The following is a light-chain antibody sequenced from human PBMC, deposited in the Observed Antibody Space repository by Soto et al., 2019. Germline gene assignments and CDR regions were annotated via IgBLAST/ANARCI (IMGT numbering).Light chain of an antibody. J-gene: IGKJ1*01. CDR2: DAP. V-gene: IGKV1-5*01. CDR1: QSISNW. CDR3: KQYNTFSPRT. Sequence: DIQMTQSPSTLSASVGDRVTITCRASQSISNWVAWYQQKAGLAPKRLISDAPILESGVTSRFSGSGSETEFTLTISSLKRDDLATYYCKQYNTFSPRTVAQGIKVDI.